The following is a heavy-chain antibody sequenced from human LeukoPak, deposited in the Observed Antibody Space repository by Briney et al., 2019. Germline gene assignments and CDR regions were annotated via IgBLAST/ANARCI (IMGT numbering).Heavy chain of an antibody. Sequence: KPSETLSLTCTVSGGSISSYYWSWIRQPPGKGLEWIGYIYYSGSTNYNPSLKSRVTISVGTSKNQFSLKLSSVTAADTAVYYCARGPTFGGVIVNFDYWGQGTLVTVSS. CDR2: IYYSGST. D-gene: IGHD3-16*02. CDR3: ARGPTFGGVIVNFDY. V-gene: IGHV4-59*01. J-gene: IGHJ4*02. CDR1: GGSISSYY.